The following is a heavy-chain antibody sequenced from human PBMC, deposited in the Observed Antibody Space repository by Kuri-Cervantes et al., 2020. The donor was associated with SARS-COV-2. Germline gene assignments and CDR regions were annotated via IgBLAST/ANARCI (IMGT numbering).Heavy chain of an antibody. J-gene: IGHJ4*02. V-gene: IGHV4-31*03. CDR3: ARDPSGGAHWGFDY. D-gene: IGHD1-26*01. CDR1: GGSISSGGYY. CDR2: IYYSGST. Sequence: SETLSLTCTVSGGSISSGGYYWSWIRQHPGKGLEWIGYIYYSGSTYYNPSLKSRVTISVDTSKNQFSLKLSPVTAADTAVYYCARDPSGGAHWGFDYWGQGTLVTVSS.